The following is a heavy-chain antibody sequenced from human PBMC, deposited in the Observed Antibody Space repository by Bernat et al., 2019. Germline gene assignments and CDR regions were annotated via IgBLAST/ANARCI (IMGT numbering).Heavy chain of an antibody. CDR2: ISGSGGST. CDR3: EKARMDGIDAFDI. D-gene: IGHD2-8*01. CDR1: GFTFSSYA. Sequence: EVQLLESGGGLVQPGGSLRLSCAASGFTFSSYAMSWVRQAPGKGLEWVSAISGSGGSTYYADSVKGRFTISRDNSKNTLYLQMNSLRAEDTAVYYCEKARMDGIDAFDIWGQGTMVTVSS. V-gene: IGHV3-23*01. J-gene: IGHJ3*02.